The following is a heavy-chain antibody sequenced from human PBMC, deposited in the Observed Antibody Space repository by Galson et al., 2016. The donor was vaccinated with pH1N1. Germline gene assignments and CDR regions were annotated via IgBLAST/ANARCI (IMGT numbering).Heavy chain of an antibody. CDR3: TRRGERPILDAFDM. V-gene: IGHV3-74*01. J-gene: IGHJ3*02. CDR1: GFSFSDYL. Sequence: SLRLSCAASGFSFSDYLMHWVRQAPGKGLEWVSRIYNDATRTNYADSVRGRFAISRDNVKNMVYLHMSSLRVEDTAVYYCTRRGERPILDAFDMWGQGTMVTVSS. D-gene: IGHD3-10*01. CDR2: IYNDATRT.